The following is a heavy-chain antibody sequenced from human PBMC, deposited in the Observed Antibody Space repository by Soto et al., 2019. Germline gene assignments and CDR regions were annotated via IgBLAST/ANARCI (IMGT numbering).Heavy chain of an antibody. CDR2: VSYSGSP. J-gene: IGHJ4*02. Sequence: QVQLQESGPGLVKPSETLSLTCTVSGGSVSSGTSYWSWIRQPPGKGLEWVGYVSYSGSPEYNASLKGRVTISVDTSKKPFSLKVRFGTAADTAVYFLASGSSGSAYVDQWGQGTLVIVSS. CDR1: GGSVSSGTSY. D-gene: IGHD6-19*01. V-gene: IGHV4-61*01. CDR3: ASGSSGSAYVDQ.